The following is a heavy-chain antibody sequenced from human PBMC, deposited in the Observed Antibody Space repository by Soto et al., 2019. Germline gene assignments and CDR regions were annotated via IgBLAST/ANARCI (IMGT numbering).Heavy chain of an antibody. V-gene: IGHV4-4*07. J-gene: IGHJ5*02. Sequence: PSETLSLTCTVSGGSITDYSWVWIRQPAGKGLEWIGRIFSSGSTNYNPSLKGRITMSLDTSKNQFSLKLNSATATDTAVYFCARDQGVVATADNCFDPCGQGILVTVSS. D-gene: IGHD2-21*02. CDR1: GGSITDYS. CDR3: ARDQGVVATADNCFDP. CDR2: IFSSGST.